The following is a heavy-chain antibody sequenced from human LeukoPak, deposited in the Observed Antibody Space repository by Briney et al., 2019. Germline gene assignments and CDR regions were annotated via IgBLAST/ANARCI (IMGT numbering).Heavy chain of an antibody. CDR1: GFTFSSYA. CDR3: TTGLGRGGFDI. CDR2: IKSKTDGGTT. V-gene: IGHV3-15*01. Sequence: GGSLRLSCAASGFTFSSYAMSWVRQAPGKGLEWVGRIKSKTDGGTTDYAAPVKGRFTISRDDSKNTLYLQMNSLKTEDTTVYYCTTGLGRGGFDIWGQGTMVTVSS. J-gene: IGHJ3*02. D-gene: IGHD7-27*01.